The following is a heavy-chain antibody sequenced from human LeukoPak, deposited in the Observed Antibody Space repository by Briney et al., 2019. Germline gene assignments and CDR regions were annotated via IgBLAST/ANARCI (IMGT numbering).Heavy chain of an antibody. V-gene: IGHV3-23*01. CDR2: ISGSGGST. Sequence: GSLRLSCAASGFTFSSYAMSWVRQAPGKGLEWVSAISGSGGSTYYADSVKGRFTISRDNSKNTLYLQMNSLRAEDTAVYYCAKDISGYYYVLSAFDIWGQGTMVTVSS. J-gene: IGHJ3*02. CDR1: GFTFSSYA. D-gene: IGHD3-22*01. CDR3: AKDISGYYYVLSAFDI.